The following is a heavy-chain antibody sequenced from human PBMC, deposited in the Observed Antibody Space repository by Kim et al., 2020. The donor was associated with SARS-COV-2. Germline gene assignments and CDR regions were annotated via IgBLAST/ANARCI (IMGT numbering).Heavy chain of an antibody. CDR3: AKDLREGLRYQLLSGGFDY. Sequence: GGSLRLSCAASGFTFDDYAMHWVRQAPGKGLEWVSGISWNSGSIGYADSVKGRFTISRDNAKNSLYLQMNSLRAEDTALYYCAKDLREGLRYQLLSGGFDYWGQGTLGTVSS. D-gene: IGHD2-2*01. CDR1: GFTFDDYA. V-gene: IGHV3-9*01. J-gene: IGHJ4*02. CDR2: ISWNSGSI.